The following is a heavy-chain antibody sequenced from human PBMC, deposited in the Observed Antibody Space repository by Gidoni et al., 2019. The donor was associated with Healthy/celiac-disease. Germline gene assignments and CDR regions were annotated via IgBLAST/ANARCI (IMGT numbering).Heavy chain of an antibody. Sequence: EVQLLESGGGLVQPGGSLRLSCAASGFNFSSYAMRWVRQAPGTGRGWVSAIRGVGGSTYYADSVKGRFTISRDNSKNTLDLQMNSLRAEDTAVYYCASTSRGEWLFEYWGQGTLVTVSS. V-gene: IGHV3-23*01. CDR3: ASTSRGEWLFEY. CDR2: IRGVGGST. CDR1: GFNFSSYA. D-gene: IGHD3-3*01. J-gene: IGHJ4*02.